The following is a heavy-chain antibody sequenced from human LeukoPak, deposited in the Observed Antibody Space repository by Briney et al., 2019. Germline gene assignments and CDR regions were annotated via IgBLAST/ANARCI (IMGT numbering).Heavy chain of an antibody. CDR1: GFIFSRFS. V-gene: IGHV3-48*04. D-gene: IGHD1-26*01. J-gene: IGHJ4*02. Sequence: GGSLRLSCAASGFIFSRFSMNWVRQAPGKGLEWVSYISRSSSTINYADSVKGRFTISRDNAKNALYLQMNSLRAEDTAVYYCARDWHSGSYFGGYFDYWAQGTLVTVSS. CDR2: ISRSSSTI. CDR3: ARDWHSGSYFGGYFDY.